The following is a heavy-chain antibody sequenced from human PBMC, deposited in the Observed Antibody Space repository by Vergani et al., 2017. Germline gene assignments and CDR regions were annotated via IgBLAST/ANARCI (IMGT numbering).Heavy chain of an antibody. CDR3: ASTHYYDSSGYYY. CDR1: GGSISSYY. V-gene: IGHV4-4*07. J-gene: IGHJ4*02. Sequence: QVQLQESGPGLVKPSQTLSLTCTVSGGSISSYYWSWIRQPAGKGLEWIGRIYTSGSTNYNPSLKSRVTMSVDTSKNQFSLKPSSVTAADTAVYYCASTHYYDSSGYYYWGQGTLVTVSS. D-gene: IGHD3-22*01. CDR2: IYTSGST.